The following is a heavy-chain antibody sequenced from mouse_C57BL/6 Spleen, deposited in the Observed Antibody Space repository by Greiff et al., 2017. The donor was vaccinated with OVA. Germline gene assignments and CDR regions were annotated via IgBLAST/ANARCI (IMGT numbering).Heavy chain of an antibody. Sequence: EVMLVGSGGGLVQPGGSMKLSCAASGFTFSDAWMDWVRQSPEKGLEWVAEIRNKANNHATYYAESVKGRFTISRDDSKSSVYLQMNSLRAEDTGIYYCTRLLRYYYAMDYWGQGTSVTVSS. CDR2: IRNKANNHAT. D-gene: IGHD1-1*01. CDR3: TRLLRYYYAMDY. J-gene: IGHJ4*01. CDR1: GFTFSDAW. V-gene: IGHV6-6*01.